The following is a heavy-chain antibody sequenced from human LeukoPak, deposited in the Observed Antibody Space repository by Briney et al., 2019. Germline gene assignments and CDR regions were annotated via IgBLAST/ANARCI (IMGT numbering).Heavy chain of an antibody. CDR3: ARDGVDYYDGSFDY. V-gene: IGHV3-74*01. D-gene: IGHD3-22*01. Sequence: GGTLTLSCAASGFTFSSYWMHWLRQAPGKGLVWVSRINSDGSSTSYADSVKGRFTISRDNAKNTLYLQMNSLRAEDTAVYYCARDGVDYYDGSFDYWGQGTLVTVSS. CDR1: GFTFSSYW. J-gene: IGHJ4*02. CDR2: INSDGSST.